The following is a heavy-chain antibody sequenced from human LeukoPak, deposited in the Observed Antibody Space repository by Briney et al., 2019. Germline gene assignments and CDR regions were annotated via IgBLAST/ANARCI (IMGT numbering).Heavy chain of an antibody. Sequence: GGSLRLSCAASGFTFSSYWMHWVRQAPGKGLVWVSRINSDGSSTSYADSVKGRFTISRDNSKNTLYLQMNSLRAEDTAVYYCAKDLFQGGPRQYNWFDPWGQGTLVTVSS. CDR1: GFTFSSYW. CDR3: AKDLFQGGPRQYNWFDP. CDR2: INSDGSST. D-gene: IGHD1-26*01. J-gene: IGHJ5*02. V-gene: IGHV3-74*01.